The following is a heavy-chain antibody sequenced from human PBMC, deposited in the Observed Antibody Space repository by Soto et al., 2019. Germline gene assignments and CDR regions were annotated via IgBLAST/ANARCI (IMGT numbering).Heavy chain of an antibody. CDR2: TYYRSKWYN. CDR1: GDSVSSNSAA. CDR3: ATTNPQGSGSSRSYYYYGMDV. V-gene: IGHV6-1*01. Sequence: PSQTLSLTCAISGDSVSSNSAAWNWIRQSPSRGLEWLGRTYYRSKWYNDYAVSVKSRITINPDTSKNQFSLQLDSVTPEDTAVYYCATTNPQGSGSSRSYYYYGMDVWGQGTTVTVSS. D-gene: IGHD3-10*01. J-gene: IGHJ6*02.